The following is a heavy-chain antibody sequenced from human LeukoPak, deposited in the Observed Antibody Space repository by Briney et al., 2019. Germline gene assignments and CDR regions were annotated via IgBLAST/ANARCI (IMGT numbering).Heavy chain of an antibody. CDR1: GGSISSYY. Sequence: SETLSLTCTVSGGSISSYYWSWIRQPPGKGLEWIGYIYYSGSTNYNPSLKSRVTISVDTSKNQFSLKLSSVTAADTAVYYRARGWINYYYYMDVWGKGTTVTVSS. J-gene: IGHJ6*03. CDR3: ARGWINYYYYMDV. CDR2: IYYSGST. D-gene: IGHD5-12*01. V-gene: IGHV4-59*01.